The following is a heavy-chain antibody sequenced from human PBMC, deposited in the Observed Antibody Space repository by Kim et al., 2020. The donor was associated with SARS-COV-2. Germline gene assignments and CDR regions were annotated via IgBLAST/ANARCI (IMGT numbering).Heavy chain of an antibody. CDR1: GGSISSSSYY. J-gene: IGHJ4*02. Sequence: SETLSLTCTVSGGSISSSSYYRGWIRQPPGKVLEWIGSIYYSGSTYYNPSLKSRVTISVDTSKNQFSLKLSSVTAADTAVYYCARQADDYGDYWYYFDYWGQGTLVTVS. D-gene: IGHD4-17*01. CDR3: ARQADDYGDYWYYFDY. V-gene: IGHV4-39*01. CDR2: IYYSGST.